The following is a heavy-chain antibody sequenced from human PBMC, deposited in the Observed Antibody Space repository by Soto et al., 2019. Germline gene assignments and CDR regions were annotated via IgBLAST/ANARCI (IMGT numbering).Heavy chain of an antibody. CDR3: ARNRRSSYNWFDP. CDR2: ISSSSSTI. V-gene: IGHV3-48*02. CDR1: GFTFSSYS. J-gene: IGHJ5*02. Sequence: GGSLSLSCAASGFTFSSYSMNWVRQAPGKGLEWVSYISSSSSTIYYADSVKGRFTISRDNAKNSLYLQMNSLRDEDTAVYYCARNRRSSYNWFDPWGQGTLVTVSS.